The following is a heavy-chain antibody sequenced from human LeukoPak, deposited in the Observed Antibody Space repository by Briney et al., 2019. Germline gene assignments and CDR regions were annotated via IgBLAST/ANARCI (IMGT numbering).Heavy chain of an antibody. CDR2: ISSSSSYI. Sequence: GGSLRLSCAASGFTFSSYSMNWVRQAPGKGLEWVSSISSSSSYIYYADSVKGRFTISRDNSKNTLYLQMNSLRAEDTAVYYCARDMVRGVDYWGQGTLVTVSS. D-gene: IGHD3-10*01. J-gene: IGHJ4*02. V-gene: IGHV3-21*01. CDR3: ARDMVRGVDY. CDR1: GFTFSSYS.